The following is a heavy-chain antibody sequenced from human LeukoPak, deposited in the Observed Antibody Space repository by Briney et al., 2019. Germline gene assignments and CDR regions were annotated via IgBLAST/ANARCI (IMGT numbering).Heavy chain of an antibody. CDR1: GGSISSSSYY. Sequence: SETLSLTCTVSGGSISSSSYYWGWIRQPPGKGLEWIGSIYYSGSTYYNPSLKSRVTISVDTSKNQFSLKLSSVTAADTAVYYCARDSSSWHHAFDIWGQGTMVTVSS. CDR2: IYYSGST. D-gene: IGHD6-13*01. J-gene: IGHJ3*02. V-gene: IGHV4-39*07. CDR3: ARDSSSWHHAFDI.